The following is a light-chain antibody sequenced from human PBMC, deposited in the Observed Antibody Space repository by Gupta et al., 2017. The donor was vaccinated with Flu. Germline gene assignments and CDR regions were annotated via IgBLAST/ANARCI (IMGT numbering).Light chain of an antibody. CDR2: DDN. CDR3: QNCTSTGDRSQV. CDR1: NIGSKS. V-gene: IGLV3-21*02. Sequence: SYVLTQPPSVSVAPGQTARITCGGNNIGSKSVHWYQQRPGQAPVLVVYDDNDRPSGIPERFSGSNAGNAATLTITXGXAGDEAXDDCQNCTSTGDRSQVFGAGTKVTVL. J-gene: IGLJ1*01.